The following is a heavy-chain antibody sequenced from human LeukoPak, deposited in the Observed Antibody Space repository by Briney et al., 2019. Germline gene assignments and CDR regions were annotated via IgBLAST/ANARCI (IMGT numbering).Heavy chain of an antibody. CDR2: INSSGSTI. Sequence: GGSLRLSCAASGFTFSDYYMSWLRQAPGKGLEWGSYINSSGSTIYYADSVKGRFTISRDNAKNSLYLQMTSLRAEDTAVYYCARVCVSSIAAAGAYYYYGMDVWGQGTPVTVSS. J-gene: IGHJ6*02. CDR3: ARVCVSSIAAAGAYYYYGMDV. V-gene: IGHV3-11*01. D-gene: IGHD6-13*01. CDR1: GFTFSDYY.